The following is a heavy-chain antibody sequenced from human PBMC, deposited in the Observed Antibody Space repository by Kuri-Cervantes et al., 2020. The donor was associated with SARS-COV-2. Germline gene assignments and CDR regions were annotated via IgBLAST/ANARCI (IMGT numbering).Heavy chain of an antibody. D-gene: IGHD6-13*01. CDR1: GFTFSSYA. V-gene: IGHV3-23*03. CDR2: IYSGHYTT. CDR3: AKTEGAGSWNYFDA. J-gene: IGHJ4*02. Sequence: GGSLRLSCAASGFTFSSYAMTWVRQAPRKGLEWVSVIYSGHYTTYYADSVKGRFTISRDNSKNTLYLQMNSLRAEDTAVYYCAKTEGAGSWNYFDAWGQGTLVTVSS.